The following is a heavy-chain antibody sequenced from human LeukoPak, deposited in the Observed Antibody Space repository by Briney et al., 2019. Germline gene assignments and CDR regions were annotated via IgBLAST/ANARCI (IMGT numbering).Heavy chain of an antibody. CDR3: ARSLNSPDIVVVPAATEYNWFDP. D-gene: IGHD2-2*01. CDR1: GGTFSSYA. V-gene: IGHV1-69*04. J-gene: IGHJ5*02. CDR2: IIPIFGIA. Sequence: ASVKVSCKASGGTFSSYAISWVRQAPGQGLEWMGRIIPIFGIANYAQKFQGRVTITADKSTSTAHMELSSLRSEDTAVYYCARSLNSPDIVVVPAATEYNWFDPWGQGTLVTVSS.